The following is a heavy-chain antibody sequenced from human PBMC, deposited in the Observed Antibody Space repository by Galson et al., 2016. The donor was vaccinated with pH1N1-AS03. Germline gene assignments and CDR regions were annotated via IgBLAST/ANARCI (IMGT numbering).Heavy chain of an antibody. CDR3: ARRISVTGREFDS. CDR2: MYPANFDT. D-gene: IGHD6-19*01. CDR1: AYTFANYW. Sequence: QSGAEVKKPGESLKISCKASAYTFANYWIVWVRQMPGKGLEWMGIMYPANFDTRYSPSFQGHVTISADTPITTAYLQWSSLRASATAMYYCARRISVTGREFDSWGQGTLVTVSS. V-gene: IGHV5-51*01. J-gene: IGHJ5*01.